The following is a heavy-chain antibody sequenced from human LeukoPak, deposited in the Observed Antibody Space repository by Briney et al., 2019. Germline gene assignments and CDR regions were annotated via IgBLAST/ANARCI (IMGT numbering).Heavy chain of an antibody. Sequence: GGSLRLSCAASGFTFSNAWMSWVRQAPGKGLEWVGRIKSKTDGGTTDYAAPVKGRFTISRDDSKNTLYLQMNSLKTEDTAVYYCTTGIAAAGAQYYFDYWGQGTLVTVSS. V-gene: IGHV3-15*01. J-gene: IGHJ4*02. CDR2: IKSKTDGGTT. CDR1: GFTFSNAW. D-gene: IGHD6-13*01. CDR3: TTGIAAAGAQYYFDY.